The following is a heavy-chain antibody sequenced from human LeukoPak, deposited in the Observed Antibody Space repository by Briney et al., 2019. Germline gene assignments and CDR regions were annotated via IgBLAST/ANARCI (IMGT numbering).Heavy chain of an antibody. J-gene: IGHJ4*02. V-gene: IGHV3-23*01. CDR2: ISGSGGST. CDR1: GFTFTTYA. Sequence: GGSLRLSCAASGFTFTTYAMSWVRQAPGKGLEWVSAISGSGGSTYYADSVKGRFTISRDNSKNTLYLQMNSLRAEDTAVYYCAKGTLVGVVSPFDYWGQGTLVTVSS. D-gene: IGHD3-10*01. CDR3: AKGTLVGVVSPFDY.